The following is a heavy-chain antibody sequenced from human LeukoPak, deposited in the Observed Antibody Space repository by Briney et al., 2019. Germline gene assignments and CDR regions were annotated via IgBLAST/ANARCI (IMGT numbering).Heavy chain of an antibody. J-gene: IGHJ4*02. CDR2: ISAYNGNT. V-gene: IGHV1-18*01. CDR3: ARERRYYDSSGYPDY. CDR1: GYTFTSYG. D-gene: IGHD3-22*01. Sequence: ASVKVSCKASGYTFTSYGISWVRQAPGQGLEWMGWISAYNGNTNYAQKLQGRVTMTTDTSTSTAYMELRSLRSDDTAVYYCARERRYYDSSGYPDYWGQGTLVTASS.